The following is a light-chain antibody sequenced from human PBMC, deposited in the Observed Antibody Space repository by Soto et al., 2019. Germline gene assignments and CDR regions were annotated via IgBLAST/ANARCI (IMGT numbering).Light chain of an antibody. CDR1: SSNIGAGYE. V-gene: IGLV1-40*01. CDR2: GNS. CDR3: QSYDRSLSGSGV. Sequence: QSVLTQPPSVSGAPGQRVTISCTGSSSNIGAGYEVHWYQQLPGTVPKLLIYGNSNRPSGVPERFSGSKSGTSASLAITGLQAEDEADYYCQSYDRSLSGSGVFGTGTKLTVL. J-gene: IGLJ1*01.